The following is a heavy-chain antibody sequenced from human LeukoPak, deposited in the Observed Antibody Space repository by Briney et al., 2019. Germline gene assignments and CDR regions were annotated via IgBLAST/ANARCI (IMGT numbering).Heavy chain of an antibody. Sequence: GGSLRLSCAASGFTFSSYNMNRVRQAPGKGLQWVSSISRSSNYIDYADSAKGRFTISRDNAKNSLFLQMNSLRAEDTAVYYCAVQSGGTVYWGQGTLVTVSS. V-gene: IGHV3-21*01. CDR1: GFTFSSYN. J-gene: IGHJ4*02. D-gene: IGHD2-8*02. CDR2: ISRSSNYI. CDR3: AVQSGGTVY.